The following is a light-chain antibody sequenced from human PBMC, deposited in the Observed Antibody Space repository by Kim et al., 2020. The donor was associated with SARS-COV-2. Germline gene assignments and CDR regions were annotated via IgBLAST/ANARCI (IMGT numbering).Light chain of an antibody. V-gene: IGLV5-45*03. CDR1: SGINVGTYR. J-gene: IGLJ3*02. CDR2: YKSDSDK. CDR3: MIWHSSAWV. Sequence: QPVLTQPSSLSASPGASASLTCTLRSGINVGTYRIYWYQQKPGSPPRYLLRYKSDSDKQQGSGVPSRFSGSKDASANAGILLISGLQSEDEADYYCMIWHSSAWVFGGGTQLTVL.